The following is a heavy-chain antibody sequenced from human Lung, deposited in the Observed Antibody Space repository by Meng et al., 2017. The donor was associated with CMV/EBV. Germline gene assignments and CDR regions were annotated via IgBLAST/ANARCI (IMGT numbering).Heavy chain of an antibody. J-gene: IGHJ6*02. V-gene: IGHV1-8*03. CDR2: MNPNNGNT. CDR1: GYTFTSYD. Sequence: ASXXVSXKASGYTFTSYDINWVRQATGQGLEWMGWMNPNNGNTGYAQKFQGRVTITRDSSINTAYMGLSSLRSEDTAVYYCARAWVGVSMGAMDVWGQGTTVTVSS. CDR3: ARAWVGVSMGAMDV. D-gene: IGHD2/OR15-2a*01.